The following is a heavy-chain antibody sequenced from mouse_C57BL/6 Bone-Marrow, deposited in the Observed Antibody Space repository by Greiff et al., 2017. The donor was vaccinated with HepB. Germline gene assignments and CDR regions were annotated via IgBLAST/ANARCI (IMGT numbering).Heavy chain of an antibody. V-gene: IGHV1-39*01. Sequence: EVHLVESGPELVKPGASVKISCKASGYSFTDYNMNWVKQSNGKSLEWIGVINPNYGTTSYNQKFKGKATLTVDQSSSTAYMQLNSLTSEDSAVYYCARKTTVVATRWYFDVWGTGTTVTVSS. CDR3: ARKTTVVATRWYFDV. CDR2: INPNYGTT. J-gene: IGHJ1*03. CDR1: GYSFTDYN. D-gene: IGHD1-1*01.